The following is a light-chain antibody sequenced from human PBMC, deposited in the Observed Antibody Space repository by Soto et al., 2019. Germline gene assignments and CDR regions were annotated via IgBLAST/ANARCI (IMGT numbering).Light chain of an antibody. CDR1: QSVSSN. J-gene: IGKJ2*02. CDR3: QQYNNWPRT. CDR2: GAS. Sequence: EIVMTQSPATLSVSPGERATLSCRASQSVSSNLAWYQQKPGQAPRLLIYGASTRATGTPARFSGSGSGTESTLTISSLQSEDFAVYYCQQYNNWPRTFGQGTKLEIK. V-gene: IGKV3-15*01.